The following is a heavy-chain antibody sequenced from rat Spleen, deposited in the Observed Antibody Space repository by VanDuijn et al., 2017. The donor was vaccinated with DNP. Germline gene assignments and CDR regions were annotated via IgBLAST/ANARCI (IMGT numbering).Heavy chain of an antibody. V-gene: IGHV5-46*01. Sequence: EVQLVESGGGLVQPGRSMKLSCEASGFTFSSFPMAWVRQAPTKGLEWVATITTSGGSIFYRDSVKGRFTISRDNGKSSLYLQLSSLKSEDTATYYCAKNSGYYFDYWGQGVMVTVSS. J-gene: IGHJ2*01. CDR3: AKNSGYYFDY. D-gene: IGHD4-3*01. CDR2: ITTSGGSI. CDR1: GFTFSSFP.